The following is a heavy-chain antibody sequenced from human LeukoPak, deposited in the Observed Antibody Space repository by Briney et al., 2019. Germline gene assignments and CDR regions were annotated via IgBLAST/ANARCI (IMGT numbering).Heavy chain of an antibody. Sequence: GESLKISCQGSEYSFATYWIAWLRQMPGKGLEWMGIIYPSDSDTRYSPSFQGQVTISADKSISTAYLQWSSLKASDTAMYYCARPALVGATAFDYWGPGTLVTVSS. D-gene: IGHD1-26*01. J-gene: IGHJ4*02. CDR2: IYPSDSDT. V-gene: IGHV5-51*01. CDR1: EYSFATYW. CDR3: ARPALVGATAFDY.